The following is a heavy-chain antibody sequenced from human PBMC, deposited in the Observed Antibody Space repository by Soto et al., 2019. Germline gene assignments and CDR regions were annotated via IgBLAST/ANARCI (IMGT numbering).Heavy chain of an antibody. V-gene: IGHV4-31*03. CDR2: IYSSWSA. CDR3: ARLHCSRTCSFGGGFYI. D-gene: IGHD2-2*01. Sequence: QVHLQESGPGLVMPSQTLALTCSVYCGSISSDVYFCTWIRQLPGMGLEWLGYIYSSWSAYYDPSLAGRLSLSLDLSVNQFSLEVYSVTAADTAVYYCARLHCSRTCSFGGGFYIWGQGTVVPVSS. CDR1: CGSISSDVYF. J-gene: IGHJ3*02.